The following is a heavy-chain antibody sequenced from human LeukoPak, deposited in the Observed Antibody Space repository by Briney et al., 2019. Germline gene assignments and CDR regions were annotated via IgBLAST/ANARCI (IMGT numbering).Heavy chain of an antibody. Sequence: GASVKVSCKASGYTFTSYGITWVRQAPGQGLEWMGYISAYNGDTDYAQKFQDRVTMTTDTSTNTAYMELRSLRSDDTAIYYCARISDYHLVWHFDYWGLGTLVTVSS. V-gene: IGHV1-18*04. CDR2: ISAYNGDT. D-gene: IGHD6-6*01. CDR1: GYTFTSYG. CDR3: ARISDYHLVWHFDY. J-gene: IGHJ4*02.